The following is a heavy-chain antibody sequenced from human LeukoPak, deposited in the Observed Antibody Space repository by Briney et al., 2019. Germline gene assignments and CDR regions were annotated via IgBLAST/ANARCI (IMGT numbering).Heavy chain of an antibody. CDR3: ARDGDYGSGSSPFDY. CDR1: GGSISSGGYY. CDR2: IYHSGST. Sequence: PSETLSLTCTVSGGSISSGGYYWSWIRQPPGKGLEWIGYIYHSGSTYYNPSLKSRVTISVDRSKNQFSLKLSSVTAADTAVYYCARDGDYGSGSSPFDYWGQGTLVTVSS. V-gene: IGHV4-30-2*01. J-gene: IGHJ4*02. D-gene: IGHD3-10*01.